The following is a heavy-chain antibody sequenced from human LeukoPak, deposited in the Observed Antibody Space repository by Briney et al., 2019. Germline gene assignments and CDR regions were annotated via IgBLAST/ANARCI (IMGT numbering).Heavy chain of an antibody. CDR3: AKWSGFGGYDLDY. CDR2: TTGSGETT. V-gene: IGHV3-23*01. CDR1: GFTFSTFG. Sequence: AVSLRLSCAASGFTFSTFGLSWVRQAPGKGLEWVSGTTGSGETTYYADSVRGRFTISRANFKNTLYLQMNSLRGEDTAFYYWAKWSGFGGYDLDYWGQGTLVTVSS. D-gene: IGHD5-12*01. J-gene: IGHJ4*02.